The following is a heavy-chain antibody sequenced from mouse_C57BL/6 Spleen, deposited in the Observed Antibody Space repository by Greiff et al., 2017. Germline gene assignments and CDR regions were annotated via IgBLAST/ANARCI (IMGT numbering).Heavy chain of an antibody. CDR3: ARMVYYSKFDWYFDV. V-gene: IGHV1-52*01. Sequence: QVQLQQPGAELVRPGSSVKLSCKASGYTFTSYWMHWVKQRPIQGLEWIGNIDPSDSETHYNQKFKDKATLTVDKSSSTAYMQLSSLTSEDSAVYYCARMVYYSKFDWYFDVWGTGTTVTVSS. D-gene: IGHD2-5*01. CDR2: IDPSDSET. J-gene: IGHJ1*03. CDR1: GYTFTSYW.